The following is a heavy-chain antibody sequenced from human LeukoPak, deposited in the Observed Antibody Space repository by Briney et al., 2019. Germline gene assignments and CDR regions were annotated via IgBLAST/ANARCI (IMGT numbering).Heavy chain of an antibody. J-gene: IGHJ4*02. D-gene: IGHD6-13*01. CDR1: GFTFSSYA. Sequence: PGGSLRLSCAASGFTFSSYAMSWVRQAPGKGLEWVSAISGSGGSTYYADSVKGRFTISRDNSKNTLYLQMNSLRAEDTAVYYCASPKTKYSSSWWDFDYWGQGTLVTVSS. CDR2: ISGSGGST. CDR3: ASPKTKYSSSWWDFDY. V-gene: IGHV3-23*01.